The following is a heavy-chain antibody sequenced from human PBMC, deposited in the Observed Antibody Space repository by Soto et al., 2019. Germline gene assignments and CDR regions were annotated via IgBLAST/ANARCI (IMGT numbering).Heavy chain of an antibody. Sequence: GGSLRLSCAASGFTFSSYEMNWVRQAPGKGLEWVSYISSSGSTIYYADSVKGRFTISRDNAKNSLYLQMNSLRAEDTAVYYCAGNRITMVRGVIRYYYYGMDVWGQGTTVTVSS. CDR1: GFTFSSYE. J-gene: IGHJ6*02. CDR3: AGNRITMVRGVIRYYYYGMDV. CDR2: ISSSGSTI. V-gene: IGHV3-48*03. D-gene: IGHD3-10*01.